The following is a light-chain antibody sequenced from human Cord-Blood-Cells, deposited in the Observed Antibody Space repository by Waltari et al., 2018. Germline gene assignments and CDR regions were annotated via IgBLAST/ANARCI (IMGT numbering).Light chain of an antibody. V-gene: IGLV2-11*01. CDR2: DVS. CDR3: CSYAGSYSYV. J-gene: IGLJ1*01. CDR1: SSDVGGYKY. Sequence: QSALTQPRSVSGSPGQSVTISCTGTSSDVGGYKYVSWYQQHPGKAPKLMICDVSKRPSGVPDRFSGSKSGNTASLTISGLQAEDEADYYCCSYAGSYSYVFGTGTKVTVL.